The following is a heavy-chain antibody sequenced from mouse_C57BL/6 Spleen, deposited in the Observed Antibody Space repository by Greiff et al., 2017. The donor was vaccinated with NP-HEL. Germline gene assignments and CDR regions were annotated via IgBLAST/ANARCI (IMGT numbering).Heavy chain of an antibody. Sequence: VQLQQSDAELVKPGASVKISCKVSGYTFTDYTIHWMKQRPEQGLEWIGYIYPRDGSTKYNEKFKGKATLTEDKSSSTAYMQLNRLTSEDSAVYFFAKYYYREGAMDYWGQGTSVTVSS. J-gene: IGHJ4*01. CDR2: IYPRDGST. CDR3: AKYYYREGAMDY. CDR1: GYTFTDYT. V-gene: IGHV1-78*01. D-gene: IGHD1-1*01.